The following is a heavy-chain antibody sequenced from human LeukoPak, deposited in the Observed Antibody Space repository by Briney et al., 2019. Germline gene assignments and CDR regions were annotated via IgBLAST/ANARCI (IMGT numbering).Heavy chain of an antibody. D-gene: IGHD1/OR15-1a*01. J-gene: IGHJ4*02. Sequence: GGSLRLSCAASGFTFSVSWMSWVRQAPGKGLEWVAIIKEDGTVKNYVDSVKGRLTISRDNAKKSLFLQMNSLRAEDTAVYYCVKDRGWNTFDYWGQGTLVTVSS. CDR2: IKEDGTVK. CDR3: VKDRGWNTFDY. CDR1: GFTFSVSW. V-gene: IGHV3-7*01.